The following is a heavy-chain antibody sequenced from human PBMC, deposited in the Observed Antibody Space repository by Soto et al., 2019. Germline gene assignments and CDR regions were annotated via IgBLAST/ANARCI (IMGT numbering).Heavy chain of an antibody. CDR1: GYTFTSYA. V-gene: IGHV1-3*01. CDR2: INAGNGNT. D-gene: IGHD2-2*01. J-gene: IGHJ6*03. CDR3: ARGLSSTSFLGYYMDV. Sequence: EASVKVSCKASGYTFTSYAMHWVRQAPGQRLEWMGWINAGNGNTKYSQKFQGRVTITRDTSASTAYMELSSLRSEDTAVYYCARGLSSTSFLGYYMDVWGKGTTVTVSS.